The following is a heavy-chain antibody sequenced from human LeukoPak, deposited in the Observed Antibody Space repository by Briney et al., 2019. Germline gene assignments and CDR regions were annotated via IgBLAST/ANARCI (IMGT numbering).Heavy chain of an antibody. Sequence: GGSLTLSCAASGFTFSTYVMSWVRQAPGKGLEWVSAISGSGGSTYYADSVKGRFTISRDNSKNTLYLQMNSLRADDTAVYYCAKGNWRYFDYWGQGTLVTVSS. D-gene: IGHD1-1*01. CDR3: AKGNWRYFDY. J-gene: IGHJ4*02. CDR1: GFTFSTYV. V-gene: IGHV3-23*01. CDR2: ISGSGGST.